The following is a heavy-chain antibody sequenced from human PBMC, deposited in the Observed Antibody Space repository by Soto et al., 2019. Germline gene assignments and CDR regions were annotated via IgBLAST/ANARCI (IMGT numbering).Heavy chain of an antibody. CDR2: ISSRSSYI. Sequence: PGGSLRLSCSASGFTFNIHNMNWVRQAPGKGLEWVSSISSRSSYIYYSDSVKDRFTISRDNAKNSLYLQMNSLRAEDTAVYYCARDNVPSDFFDSWGQGTLVTVSS. D-gene: IGHD2-8*01. J-gene: IGHJ4*02. CDR1: GFTFNIHN. V-gene: IGHV3-21*01. CDR3: ARDNVPSDFFDS.